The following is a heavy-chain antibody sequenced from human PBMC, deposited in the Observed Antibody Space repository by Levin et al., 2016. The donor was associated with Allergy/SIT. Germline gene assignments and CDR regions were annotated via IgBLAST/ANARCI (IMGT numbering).Heavy chain of an antibody. J-gene: IGHJ6*02. CDR3: ATATDDAQYYYYYGLDV. Sequence: GGSLRLSCAASGFTVSPSFITWVRQSPGKGLESVSIIYSGGDTHFADSVKGRFTFSRDKSTDTVHLQMNSLRVEDTAIYYCATATDDAQYYYYYGLDVWGQGTTVTVSS. CDR2: IYSGGDT. V-gene: IGHV3-66*02. CDR1: GFTVSPSF. D-gene: IGHD2-2*01.